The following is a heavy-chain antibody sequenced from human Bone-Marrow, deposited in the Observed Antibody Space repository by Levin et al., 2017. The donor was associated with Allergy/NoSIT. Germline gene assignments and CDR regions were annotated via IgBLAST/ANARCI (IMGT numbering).Heavy chain of an antibody. CDR2: VSGSGGAT. CDR1: GFTFSTYA. V-gene: IGHV3-23*01. J-gene: IGHJ6*02. CDR3: AKSTVTRREYYYGMDV. D-gene: IGHD4-17*01. Sequence: GGSLRLSCAASGFTFSTYAMTWVRQAPGKGLEWVSGVSGSGGATHYADSVKGRFTISRDNSKDTLYLQMNSLRAEDTAVYFCAKSTVTRREYYYGMDVWGQGTTVTVSS.